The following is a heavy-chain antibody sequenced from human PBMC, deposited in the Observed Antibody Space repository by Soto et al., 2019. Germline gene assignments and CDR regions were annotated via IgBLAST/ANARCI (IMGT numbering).Heavy chain of an antibody. CDR2: IYHSGTT. CDR3: GKGFYGSGGPDV. V-gene: IGHV4-38-2*01. Sequence: SETLSLTCAVSGDSISRGYHWAWIRQPPGKGLEWVASIYHSGTTYYNPSLTSRLTMSIDTSANLFSMNLSAVTAADTAIYYCGKGFYGSGGPDVWGPGTLVTVSS. D-gene: IGHD3-10*01. CDR1: GDSISRGYH. J-gene: IGHJ4*02.